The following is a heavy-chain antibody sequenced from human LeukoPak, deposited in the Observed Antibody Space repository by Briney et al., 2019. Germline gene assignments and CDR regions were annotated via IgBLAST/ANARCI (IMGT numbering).Heavy chain of an antibody. CDR2: ISYDGGSK. V-gene: IGHV3-30*03. J-gene: IGHJ4*02. CDR3: TNEEQSGYDLPRRAHPVVTGH. CDR1: GFTFSSYG. Sequence: GGSLRLSCAASGFTFSSYGMHWVRQAPGKGLEWVAYISYDGGSKYYADSVKGRFTISRDNSRNTLFLQMNSLRAEDTAVVYKTNEEQSGYDLPRRAHPVVTGHWGQRTLFTVSS. D-gene: IGHD5-12*01.